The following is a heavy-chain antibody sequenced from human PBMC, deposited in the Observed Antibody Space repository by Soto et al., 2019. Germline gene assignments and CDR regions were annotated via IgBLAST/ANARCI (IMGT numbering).Heavy chain of an antibody. J-gene: IGHJ5*02. Sequence: PSQTLSLTCAVSGYSITDAYYWAWIRQPPGKGLEWIGNIHPVGNSYYSRCLKSRVTISVDTSKNQLSLNLNSVTAADTAVYYCARDRSSGAGFDPWGQGTLVTVS. D-gene: IGHD6-19*01. V-gene: IGHV4-38-2*02. CDR1: GYSITDAYY. CDR2: IHPVGNS. CDR3: ARDRSSGAGFDP.